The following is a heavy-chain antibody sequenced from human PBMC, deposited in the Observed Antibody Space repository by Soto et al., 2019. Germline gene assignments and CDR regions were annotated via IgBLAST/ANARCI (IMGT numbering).Heavy chain of an antibody. CDR3: ARDHMITFGGVIVIRPFDY. Sequence: QVQLVQSGAEVKKPGASVKVSCKASGYTFTSYDINWVRQATGQRLEWMGWINAGNGNTKYSQKFQGRVTITRDTSASTAYMELSSLRSEDTAVYYCARDHMITFGGVIVIRPFDYWGQGTLVTVSS. D-gene: IGHD3-16*02. V-gene: IGHV1-3*01. J-gene: IGHJ4*02. CDR2: INAGNGNT. CDR1: GYTFTSYD.